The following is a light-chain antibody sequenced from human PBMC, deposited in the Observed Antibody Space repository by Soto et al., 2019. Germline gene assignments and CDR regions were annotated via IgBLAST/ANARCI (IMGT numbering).Light chain of an antibody. J-gene: IGLJ2*01. CDR3: RSYAGSTNVL. CDR1: SSDVGVYNH. CDR2: EVS. Sequence: QSALTQPPSASGSPGQSVTISCTGTSSDVGVYNHVSWYQQHPGKAPKLMTYEVSKRPSGVPDRFSGSKSGNTASLTVSGLQADDEADYYCRSYAGSTNVLFGGGTKLTVL. V-gene: IGLV2-8*01.